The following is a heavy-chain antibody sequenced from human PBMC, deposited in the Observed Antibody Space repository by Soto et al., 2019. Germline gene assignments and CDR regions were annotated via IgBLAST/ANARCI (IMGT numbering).Heavy chain of an antibody. Sequence: ASVKVSCKASGITSTTYAIHWVRQAPGQGLEWMGWINTGNGNTRYSQRFLGRVSLTTDTSASTASMDLNSLRAEDTAVYYCARGPYSGSYYNFDYWGQGTLVTVSS. CDR3: ARGPYSGSYYNFDY. CDR2: INTGNGNT. V-gene: IGHV1-3*04. CDR1: GITSTTYA. D-gene: IGHD1-26*01. J-gene: IGHJ4*02.